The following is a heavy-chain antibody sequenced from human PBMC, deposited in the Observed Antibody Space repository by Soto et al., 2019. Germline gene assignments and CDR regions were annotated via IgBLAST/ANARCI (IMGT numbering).Heavy chain of an antibody. Sequence: PSETLSLTCAVSGGSPRGHYWSWIRQSPEKGLEWIGEINHSGFTNYNPTLKSRVTISRDASKNQFSLRLSSMTAADSAVYFCARAAVKLGATLFDSWGQGTLVTVSS. V-gene: IGHV4-34*01. CDR3: ARAAVKLGATLFDS. D-gene: IGHD1-26*01. CDR1: GGSPRGHY. J-gene: IGHJ4*02. CDR2: INHSGFT.